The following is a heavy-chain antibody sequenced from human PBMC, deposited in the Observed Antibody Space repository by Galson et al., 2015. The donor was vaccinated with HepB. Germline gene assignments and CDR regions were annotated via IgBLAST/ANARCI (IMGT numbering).Heavy chain of an antibody. J-gene: IGHJ6*03. CDR2: INQDGSQK. Sequence: SLRLSCAASGFPFSANWMSWVRQAPGRGLEWVANINQDGSQKYFVDSVKGRFTISRDNAKNSLYLQVNSLRAEDTALYYCTRDIQSNYIYYMDVWGKGTTVIVSS. CDR3: TRDIQSNYIYYMDV. CDR1: GFPFSANW. V-gene: IGHV3-7*01. D-gene: IGHD3-10*01.